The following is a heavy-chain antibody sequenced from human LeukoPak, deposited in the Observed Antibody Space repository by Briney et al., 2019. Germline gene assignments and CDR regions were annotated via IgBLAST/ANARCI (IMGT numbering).Heavy chain of an antibody. CDR3: ARAWDPAYSGSYYSLFFDN. V-gene: IGHV4-38-2*01. J-gene: IGHJ4*02. D-gene: IGHD1-26*01. CDR1: GFTFSDHY. Sequence: PGGSLRLSCAASGFTFSDHYMDRVRQPPGKGLEWIGSIYYSGSTYNNPSLQSRVTISVDTSKNQVSLKLSSVTAADTAVYYCARAWDPAYSGSYYSLFFDNWGQGTLVTVSS. CDR2: IYYSGST.